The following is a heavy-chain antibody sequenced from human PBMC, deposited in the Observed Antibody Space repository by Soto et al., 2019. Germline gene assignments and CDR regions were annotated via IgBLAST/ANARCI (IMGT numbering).Heavy chain of an antibody. CDR3: ARGSVRGPYYYYGMDV. Sequence: GGSLRLSCAASGFTFSSYWTHWVRQAPGKGLVWVSRINSDGSSTSYADSVKGRFTISRDSAKNTLYLQMNSLRAEDTAVYYCARGSVRGPYYYYGMDVWGQGTTVTVSS. CDR1: GFTFSSYW. J-gene: IGHJ6*02. D-gene: IGHD6-19*01. V-gene: IGHV3-74*01. CDR2: INSDGSST.